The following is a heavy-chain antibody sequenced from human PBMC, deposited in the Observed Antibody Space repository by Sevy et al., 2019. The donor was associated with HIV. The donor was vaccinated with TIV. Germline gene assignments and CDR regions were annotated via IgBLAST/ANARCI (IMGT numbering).Heavy chain of an antibody. J-gene: IGHJ4*02. CDR3: ARGGTGFGAEFDY. CDR2: IDTDGGGA. V-gene: IGHV3-74*01. D-gene: IGHD3-10*01. CDR1: GFTFSNYW. Sequence: GVSLRLSCAAAGFTFSNYWMHWVRQVPGKGLVWVSRIDTDGGGAGYADSVKGRFTVSRDNARNTLYLQMNSVKVEDTGVYYCARGGTGFGAEFDYWGQGNLVTVSS.